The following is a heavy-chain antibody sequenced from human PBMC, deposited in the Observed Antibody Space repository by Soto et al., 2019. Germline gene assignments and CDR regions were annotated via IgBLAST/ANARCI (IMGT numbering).Heavy chain of an antibody. J-gene: IGHJ4*02. Sequence: GSLRLSCAASGFTVSSNYMSWVRQAPGKGLEWVSVIYSGGSTYYAASVKSRFTIARDNSKNSLYLQKNSLRAEDTAVYYCASHKSITIFGVVTSGYFDYWGQGTLVTVSS. CDR1: GFTVSSNY. V-gene: IGHV3-53*01. CDR2: IYSGGST. CDR3: ASHKSITIFGVVTSGYFDY. D-gene: IGHD3-3*01.